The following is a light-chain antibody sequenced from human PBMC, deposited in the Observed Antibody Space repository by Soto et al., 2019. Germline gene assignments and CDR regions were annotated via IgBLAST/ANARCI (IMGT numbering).Light chain of an antibody. Sequence: DVQLTQSPSFLSASVGDRVTITCRASQGISSYLAWYQLKPGKVPKVLIYAASTLQSGVPSRFSGSGSGTEFTLTISSLQPEDFATYYCQQLNNYPFTFGPGTRVDFK. CDR1: QGISSY. CDR2: AAS. V-gene: IGKV1-9*01. J-gene: IGKJ3*01. CDR3: QQLNNYPFT.